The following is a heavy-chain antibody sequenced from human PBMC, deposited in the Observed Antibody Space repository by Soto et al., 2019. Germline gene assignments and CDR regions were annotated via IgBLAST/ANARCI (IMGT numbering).Heavy chain of an antibody. CDR1: GFTFSSYG. V-gene: IGHV3-33*01. D-gene: IGHD1-26*01. J-gene: IGHJ6*02. Sequence: GGSLRLSCAASGFTFSSYGMHWVRQAPGKGLEWVAVIWYDGSNKYYADSVRGQFTISRDNSKNTLYLQMNFLRVEDTAVYYCARDFTVGATYSGPYNYAMDVWGQGTTVTVSS. CDR2: IWYDGSNK. CDR3: ARDFTVGATYSGPYNYAMDV.